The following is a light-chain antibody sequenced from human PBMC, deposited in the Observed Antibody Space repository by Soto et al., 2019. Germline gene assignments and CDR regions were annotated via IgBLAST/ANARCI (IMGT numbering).Light chain of an antibody. V-gene: IGLV2-14*03. Sequence: QSALTQPASVSGSPGQSITISCTGTSSDIGRYTYVSWYQQHPGKAPKLMIYDVSDRPSGVSNGFSGSKSGNTASLTISGLQTEDEADYYCSSYTSSSALVVFGTGTKLTVL. CDR2: DVS. CDR3: SSYTSSSALVV. J-gene: IGLJ1*01. CDR1: SSDIGRYTY.